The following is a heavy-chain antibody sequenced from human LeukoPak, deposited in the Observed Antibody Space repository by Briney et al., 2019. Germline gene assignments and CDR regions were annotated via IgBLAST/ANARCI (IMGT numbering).Heavy chain of an antibody. Sequence: ASVNVSCKASGYIFTSYGISGVRQAPGQGLEWMGWISAYGGNTNYGLKIQGKVTMTTDTSTSTAYMELRSLRYDDTAVYYCARENYDFWSAFGDWGQGTLVTVS. CDR2: ISAYGGNT. CDR3: ARENYDFWSAFGD. D-gene: IGHD3-3*01. CDR1: GYIFTSYG. V-gene: IGHV1-18*01. J-gene: IGHJ4*02.